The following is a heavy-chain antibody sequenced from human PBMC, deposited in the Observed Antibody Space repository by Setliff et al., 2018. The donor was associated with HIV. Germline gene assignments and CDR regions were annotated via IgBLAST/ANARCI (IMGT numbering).Heavy chain of an antibody. CDR2: IYTSGNT. Sequence: SETLSLTCTVSGGSISSGSYSWSWIRQPAGKGLEWIGHIYTSGNTNHNHSLKSRVPLSVDTSTNQFSLKLSSVTAADTAVYYCARQKTVTTYFDYWGQGTLVTVSS. V-gene: IGHV4-61*09. J-gene: IGHJ4*02. CDR1: GGSISSGSYS. CDR3: ARQKTVTTYFDY. D-gene: IGHD4-17*01.